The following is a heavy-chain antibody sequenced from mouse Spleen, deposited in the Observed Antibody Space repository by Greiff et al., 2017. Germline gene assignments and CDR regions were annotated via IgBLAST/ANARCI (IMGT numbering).Heavy chain of an antibody. CDR2: ISYDGSN. J-gene: IGHJ2*01. Sequence: EVKLMESGPGLVKPSQSLSLTCSVTGYSITSGYYWNWIRQFPGNKLEWMGYISYDGSNNYNPSLKNRISITRDTSKNQFFLKLNSVTTEDTATYYCARDSSGYRYFDYWGQGTTLTVSS. CDR3: ARDSSGYRYFDY. CDR1: GYSITSGYY. D-gene: IGHD3-2*02. V-gene: IGHV3-6*01.